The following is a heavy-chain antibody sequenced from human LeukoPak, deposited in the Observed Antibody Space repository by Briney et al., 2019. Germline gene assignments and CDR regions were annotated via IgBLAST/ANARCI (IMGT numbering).Heavy chain of an antibody. V-gene: IGHV3-30*03. CDR1: GVTLSSYG. CDR2: ISYDGSNK. D-gene: IGHD4-11*01. CDR3: ARDPYKHNDYGNYGAFDI. J-gene: IGHJ3*02. Sequence: GRSLRLSCAASGVTLSSYGVHWVRQAPGKRLEWVAVISYDGSNKDYAASVKGRFTISRDNSKNTVFLEMNSLRPEDAALYYCARDPYKHNDYGNYGAFDIWGQGTMVTVSS.